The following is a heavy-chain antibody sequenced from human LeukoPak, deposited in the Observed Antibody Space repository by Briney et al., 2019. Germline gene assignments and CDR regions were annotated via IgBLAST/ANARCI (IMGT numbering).Heavy chain of an antibody. Sequence: GGSLRLSCAASGFTVSSNYMSWVRQAPGKGLEWVSVIYSGGSTYYADSVKGRFTISRDNSKNTLYLQMNSLRAEDTAVYYCAREAKELAFGIWGQGTMVTVSS. CDR1: GFTVSSNY. D-gene: IGHD2/OR15-2a*01. V-gene: IGHV3-53*01. J-gene: IGHJ3*02. CDR2: IYSGGST. CDR3: AREAKELAFGI.